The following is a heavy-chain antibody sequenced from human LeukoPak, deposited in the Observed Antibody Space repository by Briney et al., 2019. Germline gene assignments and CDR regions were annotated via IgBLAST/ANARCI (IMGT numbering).Heavy chain of an antibody. V-gene: IGHV3-7*01. Sequence: GGSLRLSCAASGFISSSYWMTWVRQAPGKGLEWVANINQDGSVKHYVDSVKGRFTVSRDNVKNSLYLEMNSLRAEDSAVYYCSAGDVFDIWGQGTVVTVPS. CDR3: SAGDVFDI. CDR1: GFISSSYW. D-gene: IGHD1-26*01. CDR2: INQDGSVK. J-gene: IGHJ3*02.